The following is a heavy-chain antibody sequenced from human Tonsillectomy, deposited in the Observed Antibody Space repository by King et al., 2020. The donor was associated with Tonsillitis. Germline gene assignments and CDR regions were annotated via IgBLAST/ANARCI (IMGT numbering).Heavy chain of an antibody. V-gene: IGHV4-59*01. CDR3: ASVRGELILDY. CDR2: IYHTGGT. CDR1: GASISTYY. Sequence: VQLQESGPGLVKPSETLSLTCTVSGASISTYYWSWIRQPPGKGLEWIGYIYHTGGTYYNPSLKSRVTLSVDTSKNQFSLRLSSVTAADTAVYYCASVRGELILDYGGQGTLATVSS. D-gene: IGHD3-10*01. J-gene: IGHJ4*02.